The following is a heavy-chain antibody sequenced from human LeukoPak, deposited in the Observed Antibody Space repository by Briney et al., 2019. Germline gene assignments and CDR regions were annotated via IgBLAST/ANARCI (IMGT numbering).Heavy chain of an antibody. CDR1: GFTFSSCA. Sequence: GGSLRLSCAASGFTFSSCAMTWVRQAPGKGLEWVSTVSGSGGRTFYADSVKGRFTISRDNSKNTLYLHLSSLRAEDTAIYYCAKAKTAVVDDAFNIWGQGTMVTVSS. CDR2: VSGSGGRT. CDR3: AKAKTAVVDDAFNI. V-gene: IGHV3-23*01. D-gene: IGHD6-13*01. J-gene: IGHJ3*02.